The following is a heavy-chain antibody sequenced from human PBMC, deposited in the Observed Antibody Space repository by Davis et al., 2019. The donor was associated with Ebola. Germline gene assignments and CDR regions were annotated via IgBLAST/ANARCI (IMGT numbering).Heavy chain of an antibody. J-gene: IGHJ5*02. V-gene: IGHV3-11*01. D-gene: IGHD1-26*01. CDR2: ISTSGSTM. CDR3: AKDDGPFLSGSYSAS. Sequence: GESLKISCAASGFTFSDYSMSWIRQAPGKGLEWVSYISTSGSTMYYADSVKGRFTISRDNAKNSLYLQMNSLRADDTAVYYCAKDDGPFLSGSYSASWGQGTLVTVSS. CDR1: GFTFSDYS.